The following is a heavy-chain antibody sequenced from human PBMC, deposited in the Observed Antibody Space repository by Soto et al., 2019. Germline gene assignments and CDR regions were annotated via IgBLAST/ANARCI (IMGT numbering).Heavy chain of an antibody. Sequence: EVPLVESGGGSVQPGRSLRLSCVASGFTFESYAMHWVRQVPGKGLEWVSGISWNSGSIGYEDSVKGRFTISRDNAQKSLYLEMNSLRVEDTAFYYCVKDIHEQWLVSHFEYWGQGALVTVSS. V-gene: IGHV3-9*01. CDR1: GFTFESYA. CDR2: ISWNSGSI. J-gene: IGHJ4*02. CDR3: VKDIHEQWLVSHFEY. D-gene: IGHD6-19*01.